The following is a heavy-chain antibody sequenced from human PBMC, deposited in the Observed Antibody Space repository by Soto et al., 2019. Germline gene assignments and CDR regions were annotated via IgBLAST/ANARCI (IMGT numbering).Heavy chain of an antibody. J-gene: IGHJ4*02. D-gene: IGHD4-17*01. CDR2: IVVGNANT. Sequence: QMLVVQSGPEVKKPGTSVKVSCKASEFTFPGSTMQWVRQTHGQRLEWIGWIVVGNANTNYAQKFQGRVTFTRDLSTKTVYMELSSLRSEDTAVYYCESEYYDTVTATMLDYWGQGTLVTVSS. CDR1: EFTFPGST. V-gene: IGHV1-58*02. CDR3: ESEYYDTVTATMLDY.